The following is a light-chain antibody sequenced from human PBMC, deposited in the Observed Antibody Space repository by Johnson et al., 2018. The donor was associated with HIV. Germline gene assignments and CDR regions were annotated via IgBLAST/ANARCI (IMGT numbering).Light chain of an antibody. V-gene: IGLV1-51*02. J-gene: IGLJ1*01. Sequence: QSVLTQPPSVSAAPGQKVTISCSGSSSTIGKNYVSWYQVLPGTAPKLLIYKNNKRPSGIPDRFSGSKSGTSATLGITGLQTGDEADYYCGTWDDSLSTGGVFGAGTKVTVL. CDR1: SSTIGKNY. CDR2: KNN. CDR3: GTWDDSLSTGGV.